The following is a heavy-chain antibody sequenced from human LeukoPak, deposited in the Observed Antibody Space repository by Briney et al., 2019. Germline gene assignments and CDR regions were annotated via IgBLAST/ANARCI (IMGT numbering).Heavy chain of an antibody. J-gene: IGHJ4*02. CDR2: IYTSGST. CDR3: ARERGRAYGLKYYFDY. D-gene: IGHD4-17*01. CDR1: GGSFSGYY. Sequence: SETLSLTCAVYGGSFSGYYWSWIRQPAGKGLEWIGRIYTSGSTNYNPSLKSRVTMSVDTSKNQFSLKLSSVTAADTAVYYCARERGRAYGLKYYFDYWGQGTLVTVSS. V-gene: IGHV4-4*07.